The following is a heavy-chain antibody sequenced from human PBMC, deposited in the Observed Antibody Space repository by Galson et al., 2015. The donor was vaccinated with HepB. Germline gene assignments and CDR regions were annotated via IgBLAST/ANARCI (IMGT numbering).Heavy chain of an antibody. CDR2: ISSSSTYI. D-gene: IGHD3-10*01. Sequence: SLRLSCAASGFTFSSYSMNWVRQAPGKGLEWVSSISSSSTYIYYADSAKGRFTISRDNAKNSLYLQMYSLRAEDTAVYYCARDLGSGSPYYFDYWGQGTLVTVPS. J-gene: IGHJ4*02. CDR3: ARDLGSGSPYYFDY. CDR1: GFTFSSYS. V-gene: IGHV3-21*01.